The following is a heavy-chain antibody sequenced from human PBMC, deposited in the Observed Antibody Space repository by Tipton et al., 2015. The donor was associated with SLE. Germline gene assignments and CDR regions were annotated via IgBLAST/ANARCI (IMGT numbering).Heavy chain of an antibody. CDR2: IYYSGST. Sequence: TLSLTCAVSGGSISSSNWWSWVRQPPGKGLEWIGYIYYSGSTNYNPSLKSRVTISVDTSKNQFSLKLSSVTAADTAVYYCARDQGPRSSWYYFDYWGQGTLVTVSS. J-gene: IGHJ4*02. V-gene: IGHV4-4*02. CDR1: GGSISSSNW. CDR3: ARDQGPRSSWYYFDY. D-gene: IGHD6-13*01.